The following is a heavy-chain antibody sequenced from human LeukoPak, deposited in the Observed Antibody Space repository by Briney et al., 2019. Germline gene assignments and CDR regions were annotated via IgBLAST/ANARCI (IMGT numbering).Heavy chain of an antibody. D-gene: IGHD3-22*01. CDR3: ARVPYTYDSSAYYFDF. CDR1: GFTLSSFR. CDR2: IYYSGST. Sequence: AGYLRLSCAASGFTLSSFRMSWIRRAPGKGLEWMGYIYYSGSTNYKPSLKRRVTISVDTSKNQFSLKLSSVTAADTAVYYCARVPYTYDSSAYYFDFWGQGTLVTVSS. J-gene: IGHJ4*02. V-gene: IGHV4-59*01.